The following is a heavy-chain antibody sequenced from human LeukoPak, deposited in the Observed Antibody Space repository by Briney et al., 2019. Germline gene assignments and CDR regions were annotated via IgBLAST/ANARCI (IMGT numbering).Heavy chain of an antibody. Sequence: PSQTLSLTCTVSGGSISSGDYYWSWIRQPPGKGLEWIGYIYYSGSTNYNPSLKSRVTISVDKSKNQFSLRLSSVTAADTAVYYCARNGYDSSGPRAEYNFDYWGQGTLVTVSS. J-gene: IGHJ4*02. V-gene: IGHV4-30-4*01. CDR3: ARNGYDSSGPRAEYNFDY. D-gene: IGHD3-22*01. CDR2: IYYSGST. CDR1: GGSISSGDYY.